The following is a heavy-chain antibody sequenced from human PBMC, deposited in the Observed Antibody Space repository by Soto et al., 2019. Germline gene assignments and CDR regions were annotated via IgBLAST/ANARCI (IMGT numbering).Heavy chain of an antibody. Sequence: QVQLVQSGAEVKKPGSSVKVSCKASGGTFNSYAINWVRQAPGQGLEWMGGIIPIFGTTSYAQKFQGRVTITADESTNTAYMELSSLRSEDTAVYYCARVSDRYAHVRWFDPWGQGTLVTVSS. V-gene: IGHV1-69*12. CDR1: GGTFNSYA. CDR3: ARVSDRYAHVRWFDP. CDR2: IIPIFGTT. J-gene: IGHJ5*02. D-gene: IGHD1-1*01.